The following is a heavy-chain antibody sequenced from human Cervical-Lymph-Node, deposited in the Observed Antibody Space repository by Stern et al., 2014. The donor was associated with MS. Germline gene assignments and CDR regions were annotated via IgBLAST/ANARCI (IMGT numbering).Heavy chain of an antibody. CDR2: ISYDGSTN. CDR3: AKGHDFWSDHTTEGRGY. D-gene: IGHD3-3*01. V-gene: IGHV3-30*18. CDR1: GFTFSSYG. Sequence: VQLVASGGGVVQPGRSLRLSCAASGFTFSSYGMHWVRQAPGKGLEWEAVISYDGSTNYYADSVKGRFTISRDNSKNTLYLQMNSLRAEDTAVYYCAKGHDFWSDHTTEGRGYWGQGTLVTVSS. J-gene: IGHJ4*02.